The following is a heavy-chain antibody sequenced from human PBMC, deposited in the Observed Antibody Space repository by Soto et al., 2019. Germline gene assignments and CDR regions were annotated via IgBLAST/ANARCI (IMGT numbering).Heavy chain of an antibody. CDR3: ASGIADGSGAGRFDP. CDR2: FIPFFGST. Sequence: GASVQVSCKTSGYTFTSYGINCVRQAPGQWFYLMGGFIPFFGSTNYAQKFQDRVTITADESTSTAYMELSSLRSEDTAVYYCASGIADGSGAGRFDPWGQGTLVTVS. J-gene: IGHJ5*02. CDR1: GYTFTSYG. D-gene: IGHD3-10*01. V-gene: IGHV1-69*13.